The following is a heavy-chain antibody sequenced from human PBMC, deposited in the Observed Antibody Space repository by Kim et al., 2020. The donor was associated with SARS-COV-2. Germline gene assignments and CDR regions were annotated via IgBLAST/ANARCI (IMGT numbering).Heavy chain of an antibody. CDR2: IYYSGST. CDR1: GGSISSSSYY. J-gene: IGHJ4*02. CDR3: ARWSGDSRMDY. Sequence: SETLSLTCTVSGGSISSSSYYWGWIRQPPGKGLEWIGSIYYSGSTYYNPSLKSRVTISVDTSKNQFSLKLSSVTAADTAVYYCARWSGDSRMDYWGQGTLVTVSS. D-gene: IGHD1-26*01. V-gene: IGHV4-39*01.